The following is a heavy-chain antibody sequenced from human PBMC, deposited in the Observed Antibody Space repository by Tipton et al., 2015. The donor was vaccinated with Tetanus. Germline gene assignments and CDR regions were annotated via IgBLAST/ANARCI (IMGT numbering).Heavy chain of an antibody. D-gene: IGHD3-16*01. CDR1: GDSISGYY. CDR3: ARSGGRRYAFDI. V-gene: IGHV4-59*01. CDR2: IHSSGTT. J-gene: IGHJ3*02. Sequence: TLSLTCSVSGDSISGYYWSWIRQPPGMGLEWIGHIHSSGTTHYNPSLKSRVSISLDTPRRHFSLRLDSVTTADTAVYYCARSGGRRYAFDIWGQGTMVTVSS.